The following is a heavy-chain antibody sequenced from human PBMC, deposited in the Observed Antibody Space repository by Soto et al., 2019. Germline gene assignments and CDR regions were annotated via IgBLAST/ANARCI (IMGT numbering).Heavy chain of an antibody. V-gene: IGHV1-3*01. CDR3: ARVRSGGGWDY. J-gene: IGHJ4*02. CDR1: GYTFNRYA. Sequence: QVQLVQSGAEVKKPGASVKVSCKASGYTFNRYAMHWVRQAPGQSLEWMGWINAGNGDTKYSQKFQGRVTISSDTSASTVYMDLSSLTSEDTALYYCARVRSGGGWDYWGQGTLVTVSS. CDR2: INAGNGDT. D-gene: IGHD3-10*01.